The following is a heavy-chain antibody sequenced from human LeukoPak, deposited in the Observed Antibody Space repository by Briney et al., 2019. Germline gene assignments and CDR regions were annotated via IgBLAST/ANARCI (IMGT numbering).Heavy chain of an antibody. CDR2: IYYSGST. J-gene: IGHJ4*02. CDR1: GDSISSSSYY. V-gene: IGHV4-39*01. D-gene: IGHD3-22*01. Sequence: SETLSLTCTVSGDSISSSSYYWGWIRQPPGKGLEWIGSIYYSGSTYYNPSLKSRVTISVNTSKNQFSLKLSSVTAADTAVYYCARRGSYYDSSGDYWGQGTLVTVSS. CDR3: ARRGSYYDSSGDY.